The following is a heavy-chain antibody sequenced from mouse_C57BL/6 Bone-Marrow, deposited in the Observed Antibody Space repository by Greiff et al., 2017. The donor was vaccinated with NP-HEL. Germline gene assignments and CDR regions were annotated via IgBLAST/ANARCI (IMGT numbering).Heavy chain of an antibody. V-gene: IGHV5-4*01. Sequence: EVHLVESGGGLVKPGGSLKLSCAASGFTFSSYAMSWVRQTPEKRLAWVATISDGGSYTYYPDNVKGRFTISRDNAKNNLYLQMSHLKSEDTAMYYCARDRIRRAYYYAMDYWGQGTSVTVSS. CDR3: ARDRIRRAYYYAMDY. CDR1: GFTFSSYA. J-gene: IGHJ4*01. D-gene: IGHD2-12*01. CDR2: ISDGGSYT.